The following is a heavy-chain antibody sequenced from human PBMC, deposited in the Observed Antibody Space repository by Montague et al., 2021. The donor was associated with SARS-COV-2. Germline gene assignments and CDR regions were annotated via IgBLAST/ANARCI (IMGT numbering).Heavy chain of an antibody. Sequence: SETLSLTCTVSGGSISSSSYYWGWIRQPPGKGLEWIGSIYYSGSTYYNPSLKSRVTISVDTSKNQFSLKLSSVTAADTAVYYCARVISRQNNIVVVGLYYFDYWGQGTRGTVSS. CDR2: IYYSGST. CDR1: GGSISSSSYY. CDR3: ARVISRQNNIVVVGLYYFDY. J-gene: IGHJ4*02. D-gene: IGHD2-15*01. V-gene: IGHV4-39*07.